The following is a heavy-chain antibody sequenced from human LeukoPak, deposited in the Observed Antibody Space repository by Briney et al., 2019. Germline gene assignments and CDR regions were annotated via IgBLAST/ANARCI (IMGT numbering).Heavy chain of an antibody. Sequence: SVKVSCKASGGTFSSYAISWVRQAPGQGLEWMGRIIPILGIANYAQKFQGRVTITADKSTSTAYMELSSLRSEDTAVYYCAREECRNYYDSSGQSGYWGQGTLVTVSS. J-gene: IGHJ4*02. V-gene: IGHV1-69*04. CDR1: GGTFSSYA. CDR2: IIPILGIA. D-gene: IGHD3-22*01. CDR3: AREECRNYYDSSGQSGY.